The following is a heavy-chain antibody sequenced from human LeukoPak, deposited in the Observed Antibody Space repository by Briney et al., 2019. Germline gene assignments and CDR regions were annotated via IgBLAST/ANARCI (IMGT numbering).Heavy chain of an antibody. CDR2: ISGSGGST. Sequence: GGTLRLSCAASGFTFSSYGMSWVRQAPGKGLEWVSAISGSGGSTYYADSVRGRFTISRDNSKNTLYLQMNSLRAEDTAVYYCAKDPMPLRIAAAVNWYYFDYWGQGTLVTVSS. D-gene: IGHD6-13*01. CDR3: AKDPMPLRIAAAVNWYYFDY. V-gene: IGHV3-23*01. J-gene: IGHJ4*02. CDR1: GFTFSSYG.